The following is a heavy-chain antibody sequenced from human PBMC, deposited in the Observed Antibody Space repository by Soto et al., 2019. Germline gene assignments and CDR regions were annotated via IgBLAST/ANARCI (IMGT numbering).Heavy chain of an antibody. J-gene: IGHJ3*02. D-gene: IGHD6-13*01. CDR1: GGSISSSSYY. V-gene: IGHV4-39*01. CDR3: ARNFRDGYDAFDI. CDR2: IYYSGST. Sequence: PSETLSLTCTVSGGSISSSSYYWGWIRQPPGKGLEWIGSIYYSGSTYYNPSLKSRVTISVDTSKNQFSLKLSSVTAADTAVYYCARNFRDGYDAFDIWGQGTMVTVSS.